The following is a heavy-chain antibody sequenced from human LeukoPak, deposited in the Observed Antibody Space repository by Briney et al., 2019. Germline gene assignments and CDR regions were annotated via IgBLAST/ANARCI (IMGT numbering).Heavy chain of an antibody. D-gene: IGHD2-2*01. CDR1: GFTLSSYV. CDR2: IGRDGVNT. J-gene: IGHJ4*02. CDR3: VKAQGGSSSWYNFDH. Sequence: GGALRLSCSASGFTLSSYVMFWVRQAPGKGPEYVSVIGRDGVNTYHADSVKGRFIISRDNSKNTLSLHMSSLGPEDTAVYYCVKAQGGSSSWYNFDHWGQGTLVTVSS. V-gene: IGHV3-64D*09.